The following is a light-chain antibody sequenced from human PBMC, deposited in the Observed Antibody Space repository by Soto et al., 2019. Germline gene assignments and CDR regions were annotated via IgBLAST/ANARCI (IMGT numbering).Light chain of an antibody. CDR3: QQYGSSWT. CDR1: QSVSSSY. Sequence: EIVLTQSPGTLSLSPGERATLSCRAGQSVSSSYLAWYQQKPGQAPRLLIYGASSRATGTPDRFSGSGSGTDFALTISRLEPEDFAVYYCQQYGSSWTFGQGTKVEIK. V-gene: IGKV3-20*01. J-gene: IGKJ1*01. CDR2: GAS.